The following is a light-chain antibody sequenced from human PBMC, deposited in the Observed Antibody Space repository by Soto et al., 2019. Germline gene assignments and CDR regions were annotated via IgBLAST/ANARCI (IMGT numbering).Light chain of an antibody. CDR2: EVS. J-gene: IGLJ1*01. CDR1: SSDVGSYNR. V-gene: IGLV2-18*02. Sequence: CVLNRPASGSGSPVEGGSISRTGTSSDVGSYNRVSWYQQPPGTAPKLMIYEVSNRPSGVPDRFSGSRSGNTASLTISGLQAKDEADYYCSSYTSSSTYVFGTGTKVTVL. CDR3: SSYTSSSTYV.